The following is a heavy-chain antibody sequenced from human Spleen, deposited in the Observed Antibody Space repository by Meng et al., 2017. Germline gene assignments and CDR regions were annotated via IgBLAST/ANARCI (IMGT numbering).Heavy chain of an antibody. CDR2: INHSGST. V-gene: IGHV4-34*01. D-gene: IGHD3-10*01. Sequence: SETLSLTCAVSGGSFSGYYWSWIRQPPGKGLEWIGEINHSGSTNYNPSLKSRVTISVDTSKNQFSLTLSPVTAADTAVYYCAGLELWFGEDSMDFWGQGTMVTVSS. CDR1: GGSFSGYY. J-gene: IGHJ6*02. CDR3: AGLELWFGEDSMDF.